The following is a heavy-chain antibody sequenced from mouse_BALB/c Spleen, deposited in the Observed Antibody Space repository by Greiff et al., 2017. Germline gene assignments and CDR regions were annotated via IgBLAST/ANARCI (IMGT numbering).Heavy chain of an antibody. J-gene: IGHJ4*01. Sequence: EVQRVESGGGLVQPGGSRKLSCAASGFTFSSFGMHWVRQAPEKGLEWVAYISSGSSTIYYADTVKGRFTISRDNPKNTLFLQMTSLRSEDTAMYYCARGGLLRSYAMDYWGQGTSVTVSS. CDR2: ISSGSSTI. CDR1: GFTFSSFG. CDR3: ARGGLLRSYAMDY. V-gene: IGHV5-17*02. D-gene: IGHD2-3*01.